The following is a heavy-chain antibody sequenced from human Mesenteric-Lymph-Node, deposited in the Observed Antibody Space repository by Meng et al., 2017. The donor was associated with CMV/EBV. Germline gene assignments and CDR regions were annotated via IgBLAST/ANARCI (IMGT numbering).Heavy chain of an antibody. Sequence: GESLKISCAASGFTFSNYAMHWVRQAPGKGLEWVAFIRYDGSNKYYADSVKGRFTISRDNSKNTLYLQMNSLRAEDTAVYYCAKGLYYDSSGYLDYWGQGTLVTVSS. J-gene: IGHJ4*02. CDR2: IRYDGSNK. CDR3: AKGLYYDSSGYLDY. CDR1: GFTFSNYA. V-gene: IGHV3-30*02. D-gene: IGHD3-22*01.